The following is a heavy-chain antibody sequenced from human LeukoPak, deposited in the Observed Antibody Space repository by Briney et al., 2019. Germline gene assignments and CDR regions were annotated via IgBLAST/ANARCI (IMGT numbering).Heavy chain of an antibody. CDR1: GXSISSYY. CDR2: IYYSGST. J-gene: IGHJ4*02. D-gene: IGHD6-19*01. CDR3: ARGAEYSSGWYVN. Sequence: PSETLSLTCTVSGXSISSYYWSWIRQPPGKGLEWIGYIYYSGSTNYNPSLKSRVTISVDTSKNQFSLKLSSVTAADTAVYYCARGAEYSSGWYVNWGQGTLVTVSS. V-gene: IGHV4-59*01.